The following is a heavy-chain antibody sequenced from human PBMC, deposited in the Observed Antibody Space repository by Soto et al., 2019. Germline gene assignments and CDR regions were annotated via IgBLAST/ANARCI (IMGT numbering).Heavy chain of an antibody. D-gene: IGHD3-3*01. CDR3: ARATFGVDVSMDV. CDR2: IYYSGTT. CDR1: SGSISSHGHA. J-gene: IGHJ6*02. V-gene: IGHV4-30-2*01. Sequence: QLQLQESGSGLVKPSQNLSLTCAVISGSISSHGHAWSWIRQPPGKGLEWIGYIYYSGTTYYNPSLNSRVTISEERNKNKFSLKLRYVTAADTAIYYCARATFGVDVSMDVWGQGATVTVSS.